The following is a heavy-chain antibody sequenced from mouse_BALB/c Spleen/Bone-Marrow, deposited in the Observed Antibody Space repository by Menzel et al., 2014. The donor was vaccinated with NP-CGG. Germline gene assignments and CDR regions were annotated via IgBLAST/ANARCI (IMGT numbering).Heavy chain of an antibody. CDR2: IRNKAYGYTT. V-gene: IGHV7-3*02. CDR1: GFTFTGYY. CDR3: ARFPMDY. J-gene: IGHJ4*01. Sequence: EVKLVESGGGLVQPGGSLRLSCTTSGFTFTGYYMSWVRQPPGKALEWLAFIRNKAYGYTTEHSASVRGRFTISRDNSQSILYLQMNTLRAEDSATYYCARFPMDYWGQGTSVTVSS.